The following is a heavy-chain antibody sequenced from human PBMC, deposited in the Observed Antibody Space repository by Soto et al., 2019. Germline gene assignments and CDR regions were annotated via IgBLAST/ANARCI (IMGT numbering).Heavy chain of an antibody. J-gene: IGHJ4*02. CDR3: TTEVGYLFHPDDY. Sequence: EVQLVESGGGLVKPGGSLRLSCAASGFTFSNAWMNWVRQAPGKGLEWVGRIKSKTDGGTTDYAAPVKGRFTISRDDSKNTLYLQMNSLKTEDTAVYYCTTEVGYLFHPDDYWGQGTLVTVAS. CDR1: GFTFSNAW. D-gene: IGHD2-15*01. V-gene: IGHV3-15*07. CDR2: IKSKTDGGTT.